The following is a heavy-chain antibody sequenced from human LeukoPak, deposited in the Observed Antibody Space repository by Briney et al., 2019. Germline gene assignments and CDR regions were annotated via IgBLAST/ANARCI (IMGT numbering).Heavy chain of an antibody. J-gene: IGHJ4*02. CDR1: GGSISSGGYY. V-gene: IGHV4-31*03. Sequence: PSETLSLTCTVSGGSISSGGYYWSWIRQHPGKGLEWIGYIYYSGSTYYNPSLKSRVTISVDTSKNQLSLKLSSVTAADTAVYYCARARDGYDLDYWGQGTLVTVSS. CDR2: IYYSGST. D-gene: IGHD5-12*01. CDR3: ARARDGYDLDY.